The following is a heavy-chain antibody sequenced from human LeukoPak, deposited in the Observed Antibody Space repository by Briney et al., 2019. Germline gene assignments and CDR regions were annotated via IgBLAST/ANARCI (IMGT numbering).Heavy chain of an antibody. CDR2: INNDGSTT. D-gene: IGHD6-6*01. J-gene: IGHJ5*02. CDR1: GFTFNSHW. CDR3: VRDRPHNWFDP. V-gene: IGHV3-74*01. Sequence: GGSLRLSCAASGFTFNSHWMHWVRQAPGKGLVWVSRINNDGSTTTYADSVRGRFTISRDNAKNTLFLRMNSLRAEDTAVYYCVRDRPHNWFDPWGQGTLVTVSS.